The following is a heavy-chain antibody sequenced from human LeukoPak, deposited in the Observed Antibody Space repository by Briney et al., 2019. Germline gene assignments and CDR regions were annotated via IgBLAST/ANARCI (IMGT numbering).Heavy chain of an antibody. CDR2: IDHTGTT. D-gene: IGHD5/OR15-5a*01. Sequence: PSETLSLTCAVYDLNMMHYSWSWIRQPPGKGLEWIGEIDHTGTTTYNPSLRGRVSISIATSRNQFSLKVNSVTAADTAVYYCALVVYHSGRPGPWGQGTLVSVSS. CDR3: ALVVYHSGRPGP. V-gene: IGHV4-34*08. J-gene: IGHJ5*02. CDR1: DLNMMHYS.